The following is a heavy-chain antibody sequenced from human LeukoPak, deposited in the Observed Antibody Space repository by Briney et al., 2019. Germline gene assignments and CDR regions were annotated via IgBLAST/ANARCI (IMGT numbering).Heavy chain of an antibody. D-gene: IGHD6-19*01. CDR1: GDSISSSHYS. CDR3: ARPLAVAGNWFDP. CDR2: VYYSGNT. Sequence: SETLSLTCTVSGDSISSSHYSWGWIRQPPGKGLDWVGSVYYSGNTYYNPSLKSRVTISVDTSKNQFSLKLSSVTAADTAVYYCARPLAVAGNWFDPWGQGTLVTVSS. J-gene: IGHJ5*02. V-gene: IGHV4-39*01.